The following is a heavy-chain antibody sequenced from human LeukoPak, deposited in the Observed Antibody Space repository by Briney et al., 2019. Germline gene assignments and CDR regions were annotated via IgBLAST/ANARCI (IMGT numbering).Heavy chain of an antibody. CDR2: INPSGGST. Sequence: GASVKVSCKASGYTFTSYYMHWVRQAPGPGLEWMGIINPSGGSTSYAQKFQGRVTMTRDMSTSTVYMELSSLRSEDTAVYYCARPNYYDSSGYYYDYGGQGTLVTVSS. CDR3: ARPNYYDSSGYYYDY. CDR1: GYTFTSYY. D-gene: IGHD3-22*01. V-gene: IGHV1-46*01. J-gene: IGHJ4*02.